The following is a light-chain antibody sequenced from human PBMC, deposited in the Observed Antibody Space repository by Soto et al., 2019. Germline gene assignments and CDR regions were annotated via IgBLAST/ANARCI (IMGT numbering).Light chain of an antibody. J-gene: IGKJ1*01. V-gene: IGKV1-5*03. CDR3: LQDSDESWT. CDR1: ESISRY. CDR2: EAS. Sequence: IQMTQSPSTLSASVGDRVTITCRASESISRYLAWYQQKPGKAPHLLIYEASTLHGGVPSRFSGSASGTEFPLTISSLQPDDFATYHCLQDSDESWTFGQGTKVEIK.